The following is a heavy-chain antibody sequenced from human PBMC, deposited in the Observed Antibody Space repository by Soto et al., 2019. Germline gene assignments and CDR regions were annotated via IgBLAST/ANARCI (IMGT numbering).Heavy chain of an antibody. V-gene: IGHV1-8*01. CDR3: ARAQGYCISTSCSYNWFDP. CDR2: MNPNSGNT. Sequence: ASVKVSCKASGYTFTSYDINWVRQATGQGLEWMGWMNPNSGNTGYAQKFQGRVTMTRNTSISTAYMELSSLRSEDTAVYYCARAQGYCISTSCSYNWFDPWGQGTLVTVSS. CDR1: GYTFTSYD. D-gene: IGHD2-2*01. J-gene: IGHJ5*02.